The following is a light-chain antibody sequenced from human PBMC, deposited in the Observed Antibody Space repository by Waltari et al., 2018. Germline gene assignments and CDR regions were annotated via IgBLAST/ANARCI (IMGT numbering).Light chain of an antibody. CDR3: QQYGSSPRS. V-gene: IGKV3-20*01. CDR1: QSVSSSY. Sequence: EIVLTQSPGTLSLSRGERATLSCRASQSVSSSYLAWYQQKPGQAPRRLIYGASSRATGIPDRFSGSGSGTDFTLTISSLEPEDFAVYYCQQYGSSPRSFGQGTKVEIK. CDR2: GAS. J-gene: IGKJ1*01.